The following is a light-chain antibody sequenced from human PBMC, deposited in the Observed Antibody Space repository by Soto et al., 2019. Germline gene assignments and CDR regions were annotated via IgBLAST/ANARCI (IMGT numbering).Light chain of an antibody. Sequence: QSVLTQPPSASGTPGQRVTISCSGSSSNIGSNTVNWYQQLPGTAPKLLIYRNNQWPSGVPDRFSGSKSGTSASLAISGLRSEDEADYYCAAWDDSLSGNVFGPVPKVTVL. V-gene: IGLV1-47*01. J-gene: IGLJ1*01. CDR2: RNN. CDR3: AAWDDSLSGNV. CDR1: SSNIGSNT.